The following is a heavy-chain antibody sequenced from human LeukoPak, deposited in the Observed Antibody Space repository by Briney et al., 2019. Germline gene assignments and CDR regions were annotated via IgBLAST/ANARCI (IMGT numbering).Heavy chain of an antibody. V-gene: IGHV3-43D*03. J-gene: IGHJ4*02. CDR1: GFTFDDYA. CDR2: ISWDGGST. D-gene: IGHD1-26*01. Sequence: PGGSLRLSCAASGFTFDDYAMHWVRQAPGKGLEWVSLISWDGGSTYYADSVKGRFTISRDNSKNSLYLQMNSLRAEDTALYYCAKDMKAGATLAYYFDYWGQGTLVTVSS. CDR3: AKDMKAGATLAYYFDY.